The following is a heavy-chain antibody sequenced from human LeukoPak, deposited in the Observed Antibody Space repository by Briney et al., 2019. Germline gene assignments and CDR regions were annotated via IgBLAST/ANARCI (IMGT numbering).Heavy chain of an antibody. CDR2: ISSSGSTI. CDR1: GFTFSDYY. CDR3: ATRIQGATISDI. D-gene: IGHD5-12*01. Sequence: GGSLRLSCAASGFTFSDYYMSWIRQAPGKGLEWVSYISSSGSTIYYADSVKGRFTISRDNAKNSLYLLMNSLRAEDTAVYYCATRIQGATISDIRGQGTMVTVSS. V-gene: IGHV3-11*04. J-gene: IGHJ3*02.